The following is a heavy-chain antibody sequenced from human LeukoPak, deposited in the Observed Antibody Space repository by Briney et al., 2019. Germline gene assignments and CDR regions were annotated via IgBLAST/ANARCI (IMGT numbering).Heavy chain of an antibody. D-gene: IGHD2-8*01. CDR3: ARSGLLYDNVIVLMVYAPPPDFDY. V-gene: IGHV7-4-1*02. J-gene: IGHJ4*02. CDR1: GYTFTSYA. CDR2: INTNTGNP. Sequence: GASVKVSCKASGYTFTSYAMNWVRQAPGQGLEWMGWINTNTGNPTYAQGFTGRFVFSLDTSVSTAYLQISSLKAEDTAVYYCARSGLLYDNVIVLMVYAPPPDFDYWGQGTLVTVSS.